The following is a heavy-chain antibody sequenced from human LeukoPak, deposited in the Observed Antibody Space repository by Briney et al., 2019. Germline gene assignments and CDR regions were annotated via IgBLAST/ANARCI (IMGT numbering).Heavy chain of an antibody. CDR2: IIPIFGTA. CDR1: GGTFSSYA. D-gene: IGHD6-13*01. J-gene: IGHJ1*01. Sequence: GASVKVSCKASGGTFSSYAISWVRQAPGQGLEWMGGIIPIFGTANYAQKFQGRVTITTDESTSTAYMELSSLRSEDTAVYYCASVRGAAAGTFEPREEYFQHWGQGTLVTVSS. CDR3: ASVRGAAAGTFEPREEYFQH. V-gene: IGHV1-69*05.